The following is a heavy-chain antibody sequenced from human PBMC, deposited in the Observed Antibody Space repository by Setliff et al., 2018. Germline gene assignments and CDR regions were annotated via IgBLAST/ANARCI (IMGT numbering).Heavy chain of an antibody. CDR1: DVSISGYY. CDR3: ARGVTRPIYYYYYYMDV. CDR2: IYTSGSI. D-gene: IGHD4-4*01. J-gene: IGHJ6*03. V-gene: IGHV4-4*08. Sequence: SETLSLTCTVSDVSISGYYWNWIRQPPGKGLEWIGNIYTSGSIKYNPSLRSRVTISVDTSKNQFSLKLSSVTAADTAVYYCARGVTRPIYYYYYYMDVWGKGTTVTVSS.